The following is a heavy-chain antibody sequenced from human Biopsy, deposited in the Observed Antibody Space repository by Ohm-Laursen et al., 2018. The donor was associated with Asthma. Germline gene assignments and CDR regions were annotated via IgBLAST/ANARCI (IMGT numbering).Heavy chain of an antibody. J-gene: IGHJ3*02. CDR3: AKERYYDFWSGYPI. D-gene: IGHD3-3*01. V-gene: IGHV3-30*18. CDR1: GFTFSNFA. CDR2: MSFDGRQT. Sequence: LSLTCAASGFTFSNFAMTWVRQAPGKGLEWVAVMSFDGRQTYYADSVKGRFTISRDNSKNTLYLQMNSLRAEDTAVYYCAKERYYDFWSGYPIWGQGTMVTVSS.